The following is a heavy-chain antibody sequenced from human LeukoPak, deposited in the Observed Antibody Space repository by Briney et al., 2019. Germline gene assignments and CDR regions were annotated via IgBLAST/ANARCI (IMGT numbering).Heavy chain of an antibody. V-gene: IGHV3-48*04. CDR1: GFTFSSYS. Sequence: GGSLRLSCAASGFTFSSYSMNWVRQAPGRGLEWVSYISSSSGTIYYADSVKGRFTISRDNAKNSLYLQMNSLRAEDTAVYYCARELQFYYDSSGYYAFDIWGQGTMVTVSS. D-gene: IGHD3-22*01. J-gene: IGHJ3*02. CDR2: ISSSSGTI. CDR3: ARELQFYYDSSGYYAFDI.